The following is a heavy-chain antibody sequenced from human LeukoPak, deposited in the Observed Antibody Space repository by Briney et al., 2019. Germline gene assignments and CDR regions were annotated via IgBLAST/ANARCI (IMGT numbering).Heavy chain of an antibody. CDR1: GGSIINSNW. J-gene: IGHJ4*02. Sequence: SGTLSLTCAVSGGSIINSNWWSWVRQPPGKGLEWIGEIDHSGSTSYNPSLKSRVTMSVDRSQNQFSLKLSSVTAADTAVYYCARCDFWSGYFTYYFDYWGQGTLVTVSS. CDR3: ARCDFWSGYFTYYFDY. D-gene: IGHD3-3*01. CDR2: IDHSGST. V-gene: IGHV4-4*02.